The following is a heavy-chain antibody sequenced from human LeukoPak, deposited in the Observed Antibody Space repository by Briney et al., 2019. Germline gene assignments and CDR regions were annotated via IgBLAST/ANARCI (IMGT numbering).Heavy chain of an antibody. V-gene: IGHV4-39*01. CDR1: GGSISSSSYY. CDR3: ARHRYYYRSRSYYGAPYYMDV. CDR2: IYYSGST. Sequence: SETLSLTCTVSGGSISSSSYYWGWIRQPPGKGLEWIGSIYYSGSTYCNPSLKSRVTISVDTSKNQFSLKLSSVTAADTAVYYCARHRYYYRSRSYYGAPYYMDVWGKGTTVTISS. D-gene: IGHD3-10*01. J-gene: IGHJ6*03.